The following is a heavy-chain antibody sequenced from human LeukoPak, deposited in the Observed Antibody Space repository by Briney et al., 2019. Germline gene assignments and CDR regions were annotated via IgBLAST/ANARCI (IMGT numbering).Heavy chain of an antibody. CDR2: ISGSGGNT. CDR3: AKGQHHSSGYNNYYYYYGMDV. J-gene: IGHJ6*02. CDR1: GFTFSSYA. V-gene: IGHV3-23*01. D-gene: IGHD3-22*01. Sequence: PGGSLRLSCAASGFTFSSYAMSWVRQAPGKGLEWVSGISGSGGNTYYADSVKGRFTISRDNSKNTLYLQMNSLRAEDTAVYYCAKGQHHSSGYNNYYYYYGMDVWGQGTTVTVSS.